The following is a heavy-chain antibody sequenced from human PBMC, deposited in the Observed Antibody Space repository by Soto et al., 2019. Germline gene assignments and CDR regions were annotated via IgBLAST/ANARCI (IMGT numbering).Heavy chain of an antibody. CDR3: AELIAAAGVFDY. J-gene: IGHJ4*02. Sequence: GGSLRLSCAASGFTFSSYAMHWVRQSPGKGLEWVAVISYDGSNKYYADSVKGRFTISRDNSKNTLYLQMNSLRAEDTAVYYCAELIAAAGVFDYWGQGTLVTVSS. V-gene: IGHV3-30-3*01. CDR2: ISYDGSNK. D-gene: IGHD6-13*01. CDR1: GFTFSSYA.